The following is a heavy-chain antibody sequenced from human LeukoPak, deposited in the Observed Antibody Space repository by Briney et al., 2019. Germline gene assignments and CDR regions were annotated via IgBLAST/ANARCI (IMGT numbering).Heavy chain of an antibody. D-gene: IGHD3-10*01. Sequence: SETLSLTCTVSGGSISSSSYYWGWIRQPPGKGLEWIGSIYYSGSTYYKPSLKSRVTISVDTSKNQFSLKLSSVTAADTAVYYCARDGGDYWGQGTLVTVSS. J-gene: IGHJ4*02. CDR2: IYYSGST. V-gene: IGHV4-39*07. CDR3: ARDGGDY. CDR1: GGSISSSSYY.